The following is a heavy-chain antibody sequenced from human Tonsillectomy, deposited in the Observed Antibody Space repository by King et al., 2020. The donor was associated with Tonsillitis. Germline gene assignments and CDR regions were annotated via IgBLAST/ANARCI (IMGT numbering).Heavy chain of an antibody. D-gene: IGHD3-10*01. V-gene: IGHV3-30*18. CDR2: ISYDGSNK. CDR3: AKDYYGYNLHYYYYYMDV. Sequence: VQLVESGGGVVQPGRSLRLSCAASGFTFSSYGMHWVRQAPGKGLEWVAVISYDGSNKYYADSVKGRFTISRDNSKNTLYLQMNSLRAEDTAVYYCAKDYYGYNLHYYYYYMDVWGKGTTVTVSS. CDR1: GFTFSSYG. J-gene: IGHJ6*03.